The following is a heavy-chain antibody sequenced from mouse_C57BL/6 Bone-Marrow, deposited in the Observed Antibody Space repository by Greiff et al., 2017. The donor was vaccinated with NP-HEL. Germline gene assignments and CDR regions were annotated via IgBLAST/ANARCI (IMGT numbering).Heavy chain of an antibody. J-gene: IGHJ4*01. Sequence: QVQLKESGAELVKPGASVKVSCKASGYTFTSYWMHWVKQRPGQGLEWIGRIHPSDSDTNYNQKFKGKATLTVDKSSSTAYMQLSSLTSEDSAVYYCAIRDYYGSSLHYYAMDYWGQGTSVTVSS. CDR2: IHPSDSDT. D-gene: IGHD1-1*01. CDR3: AIRDYYGSSLHYYAMDY. V-gene: IGHV1-74*01. CDR1: GYTFTSYW.